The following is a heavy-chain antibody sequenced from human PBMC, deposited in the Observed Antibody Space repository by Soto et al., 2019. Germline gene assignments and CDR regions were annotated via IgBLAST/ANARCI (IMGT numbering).Heavy chain of an antibody. D-gene: IGHD2-15*01. CDR3: VKDPRVTPPLEWPYYFDY. Sequence: GSLRLSCSASGFTFSSYAMHWVRQAPGKGLEYVSAISSNGGSTYYADSVKGRFTISRDNSKNTLYLQMSSLRAEDTAVYYCVKDPRVTPPLEWPYYFDYWGQGTLVSVSS. CDR1: GFTFSSYA. J-gene: IGHJ4*02. CDR2: ISSNGGST. V-gene: IGHV3-64D*08.